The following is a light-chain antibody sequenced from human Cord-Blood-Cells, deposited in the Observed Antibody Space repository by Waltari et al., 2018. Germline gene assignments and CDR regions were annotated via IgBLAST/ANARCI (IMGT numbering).Light chain of an antibody. CDR2: DVS. CDR1: SSDVGGYNY. J-gene: IGLJ3*02. Sequence: QSALTQPRSVSGSPGQSVPISCTGPSSDVGGYNYVPWYQQHPGKAPKLMIYDVSKRPSGVPDRFSGSKSGNTASLTISGLQAEDEADYYCCSYAGSYTPWVFGGGTKLTVL. V-gene: IGLV2-11*01. CDR3: CSYAGSYTPWV.